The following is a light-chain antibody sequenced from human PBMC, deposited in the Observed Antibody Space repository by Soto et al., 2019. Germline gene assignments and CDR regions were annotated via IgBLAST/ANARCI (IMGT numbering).Light chain of an antibody. J-gene: IGKJ4*01. Sequence: EIVLTQSPATLSLSPGERATLSCRASQSVSRYLAWYQQKPGQAPRILIYDASNRATGVPARFSGTGSGTDFTLIISSLQPEDFAIYYCQQRGNWPLTFGEGTKVEIK. V-gene: IGKV3-11*01. CDR2: DAS. CDR3: QQRGNWPLT. CDR1: QSVSRY.